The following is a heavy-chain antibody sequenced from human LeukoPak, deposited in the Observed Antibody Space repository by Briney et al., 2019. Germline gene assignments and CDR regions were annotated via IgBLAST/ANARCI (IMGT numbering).Heavy chain of an antibody. D-gene: IGHD3-16*02. Sequence: GGSLRLSCAASGFTFSSYWTHWVRQAPGKGLVWVSRINSDGSSTSYADSVKGRFTISRDNAKNTLYLQMNSLRAEDTAVYYCASFQKLRLGELSLYPPWGQGTLVTVSS. V-gene: IGHV3-74*01. CDR1: GFTFSSYW. CDR2: INSDGSST. J-gene: IGHJ5*02. CDR3: ASFQKLRLGELSLYPP.